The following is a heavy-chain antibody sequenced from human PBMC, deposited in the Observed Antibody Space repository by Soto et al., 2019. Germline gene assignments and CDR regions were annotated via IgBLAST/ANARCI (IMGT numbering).Heavy chain of an antibody. Sequence: GGSLRLSCAAYGFPFSSTDMTWVRQAPGKGLDWVSTIDGSGGTTYYADSVKGRFTISRDNSMNTVYLQMNSLRADDTALYYCAKSSGWFNTWGQGALVTVSS. V-gene: IGHV3-23*01. J-gene: IGHJ5*02. CDR3: AKSSGWFNT. D-gene: IGHD6-6*01. CDR2: IDGSGGTT. CDR1: GFPFSSTD.